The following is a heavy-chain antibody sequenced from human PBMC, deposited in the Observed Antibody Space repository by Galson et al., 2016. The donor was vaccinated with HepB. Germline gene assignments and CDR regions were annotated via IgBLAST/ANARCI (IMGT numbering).Heavy chain of an antibody. CDR3: VRDVGTDAFDI. J-gene: IGHJ3*02. CDR2: IFHTGRT. D-gene: IGHD2-15*01. Sequence: ETLSLTCAISGYSISSSNWWSWVRQPPGKGLEWIGEIFHTGRTNYNPSLKSRATMSIDKSNNHFSLKLSSMTAADTAVYYCVRDVGTDAFDIWGQGTMVTVSS. V-gene: IGHV4-4*02. CDR1: GYSISSSNW.